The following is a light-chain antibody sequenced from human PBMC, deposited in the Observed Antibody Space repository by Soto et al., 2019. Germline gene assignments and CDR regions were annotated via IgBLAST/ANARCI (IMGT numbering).Light chain of an antibody. J-gene: IGLJ2*01. Sequence: QSVLTQPPSASASLGASVTLTCTLSSGYSNYKVDWYQQRPGKGPRFVMRGGTGGIVGSKGDGIPDRFSVLGSGLNRYLTIKNIPKEDESAYDCGADHGSGSNFVSFGRGTQLTVL. CDR2: GGTGGIVG. CDR1: SGYSNYK. V-gene: IGLV9-49*01. CDR3: GADHGSGSNFVS.